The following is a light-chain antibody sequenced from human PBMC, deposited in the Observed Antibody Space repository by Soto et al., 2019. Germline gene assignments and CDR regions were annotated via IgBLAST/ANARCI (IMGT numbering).Light chain of an antibody. Sequence: QSALTQPASVSGYPGQSITISCTGTSSDVGGYNYVSWYQHHPGKAPKLMIYDVSNRPSGVSNRFSGSKSGNTASLTISGLQAEDEADYYCSSYTSSSTLLYVFGTGTKVTVL. V-gene: IGLV2-14*03. CDR2: DVS. J-gene: IGLJ1*01. CDR1: SSDVGGYNY. CDR3: SSYTSSSTLLYV.